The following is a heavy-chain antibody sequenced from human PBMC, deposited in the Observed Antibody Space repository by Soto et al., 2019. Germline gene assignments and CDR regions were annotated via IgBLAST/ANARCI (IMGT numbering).Heavy chain of an antibody. D-gene: IGHD5-18*01. V-gene: IGHV5-51*01. CDR3: ARRYGRYFDY. Sequence: GESLKISCQGSGYVFANQWIGWLRQMPGKGLEWMGIIYPADSDTRYSPSFQGQVTISADKSITTAYLQWSSLEASDTAMYYCARRYGRYFDYWGQGTLVTVSS. CDR1: GYVFANQW. CDR2: IYPADSDT. J-gene: IGHJ4*02.